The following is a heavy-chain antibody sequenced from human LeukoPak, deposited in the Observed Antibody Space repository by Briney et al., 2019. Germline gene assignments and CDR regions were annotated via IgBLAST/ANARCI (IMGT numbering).Heavy chain of an antibody. D-gene: IGHD3-10*01. CDR3: ARERGWAANPRPLDY. V-gene: IGHV4-61*02. CDR2: IYSTGST. Sequence: PSETLSLTCTVSGDSIRSGSYYWTWIRQPAGKGLEWIGRIYSTGSTDYNPSLKSRVTISVDTSKNEFSLRLSSVTAADTAVFYCARERGWAANPRPLDYWGQGILVTVSS. J-gene: IGHJ4*02. CDR1: GDSIRSGSYY.